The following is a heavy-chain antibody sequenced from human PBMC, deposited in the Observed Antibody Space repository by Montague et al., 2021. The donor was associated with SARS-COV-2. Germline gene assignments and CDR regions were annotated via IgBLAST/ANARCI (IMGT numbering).Heavy chain of an antibody. J-gene: IGHJ1*01. CDR3: ARHVSGSLTHFHH. D-gene: IGHD1-26*01. V-gene: IGHV4-59*08. CDR1: GGSLSSYY. Sequence: SETLSLTCTVSGGSLSSYYWSWIRQPPGKGLEWIGYIYYSGSTNYNPSLKSRVTISVDTSKNQFSLNLCSVTAADTAVYYCARHVSGSLTHFHHWGQGSLVTVSS. CDR2: IYYSGST.